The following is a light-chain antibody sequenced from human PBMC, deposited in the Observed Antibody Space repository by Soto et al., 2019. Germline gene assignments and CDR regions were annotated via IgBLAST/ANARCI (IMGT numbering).Light chain of an antibody. Sequence: EKVMTQSPATLSVSPGERATLSCRASQSVSRNVAWYQQKPGQAPRLLIYDASTRATGIPARFSGSGSGADFTLTIISLQSEDFAVYYCQQYKSWPTFGQGTKV. CDR3: QQYKSWPT. V-gene: IGKV3-15*01. CDR1: QSVSRN. CDR2: DAS. J-gene: IGKJ1*01.